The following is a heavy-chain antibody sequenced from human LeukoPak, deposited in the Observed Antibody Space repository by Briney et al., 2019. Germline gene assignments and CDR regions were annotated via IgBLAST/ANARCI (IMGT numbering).Heavy chain of an antibody. Sequence: SETLSPTCAVYGGSFSGYYWSWIRQPPGKGLEWIGEINHSGSTNYNPSLKSRVTISVDTSKNQFSLKLSSVTAADTAVYYCARGPYDFWSGYYIWFDPWGQGTLVTVSS. V-gene: IGHV4-34*01. CDR3: ARGPYDFWSGYYIWFDP. D-gene: IGHD3-3*01. CDR1: GGSFSGYY. J-gene: IGHJ5*02. CDR2: INHSGST.